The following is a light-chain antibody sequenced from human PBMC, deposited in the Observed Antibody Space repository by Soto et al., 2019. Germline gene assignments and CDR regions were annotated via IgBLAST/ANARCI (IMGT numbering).Light chain of an antibody. CDR2: AAS. CDR1: QSVSSSY. Sequence: DIVLTQSPGTLSLSPGERATLSCKSSQSVSSSYLVWHQQKPGQAPRLIIYAASRRATGISDRFSDSGSGTDCTLTISRLEPEDFAVYYCQQYGNSPWTFGQGTKVDIK. CDR3: QQYGNSPWT. V-gene: IGKV3-20*01. J-gene: IGKJ1*01.